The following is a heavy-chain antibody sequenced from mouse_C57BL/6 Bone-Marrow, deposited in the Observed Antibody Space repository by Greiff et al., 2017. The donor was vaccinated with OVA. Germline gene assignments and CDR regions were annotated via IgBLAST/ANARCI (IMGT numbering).Heavy chain of an antibody. D-gene: IGHD1-1*01. CDR1: GYTFTDYY. V-gene: IGHV1-19*01. Sequence: EVQVVESGPVLVKPGASVKMSCKASGYTFTDYYMNWVKQSHGKSLEWIGVIKPNNGGTSYNQKFKGKATLTVDKSSCTAYMELHSLTSEDSAVYYCASALYGCSAIDFWDRGNAVTVTA. CDR3: ASALYGCSAIDF. CDR2: IKPNNGGT. J-gene: IGHJ4*01.